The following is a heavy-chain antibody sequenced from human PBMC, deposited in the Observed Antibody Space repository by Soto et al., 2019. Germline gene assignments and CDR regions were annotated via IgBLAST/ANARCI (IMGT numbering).Heavy chain of an antibody. Sequence: GESLKISCNGSGYSFTTYWIGWVCQMLGKGLDWMGIIYPGDSDTRYSPSFQGQVTISGDKSISTAYLQWSSLKASDTAMYYCARGSGYDLPTTYYYYYGMDVWGQGTTVTVSS. D-gene: IGHD5-12*01. CDR3: ARGSGYDLPTTYYYYYGMDV. CDR1: GYSFTTYW. V-gene: IGHV5-51*01. J-gene: IGHJ6*02. CDR2: IYPGDSDT.